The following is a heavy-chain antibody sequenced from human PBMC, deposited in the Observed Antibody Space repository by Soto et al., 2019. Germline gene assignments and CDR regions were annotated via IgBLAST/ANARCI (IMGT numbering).Heavy chain of an antibody. CDR2: IYPGDSDT. CDR1: RYSFTSYW. CDR3: ARQDSYYYYGMDV. Sequence: PGESLKISCKGSRYSFTSYWSGGVRQMPGKGLEWMGIIYPGDSDTRYSPSFQGQVTISADKSISTAYLQWSSLKASDTAMYYCARQDSYYYYGMDVWGQGTTVTVSS. V-gene: IGHV5-51*02. J-gene: IGHJ6*02. D-gene: IGHD2-15*01.